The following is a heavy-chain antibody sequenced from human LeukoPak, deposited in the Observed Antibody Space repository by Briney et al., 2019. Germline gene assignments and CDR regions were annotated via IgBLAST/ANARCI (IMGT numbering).Heavy chain of an antibody. Sequence: GGSLRHSCAASGFTFCDYYTSWLRAAPEGGGERVSYISSRGSTIYYADSVKGRFTISRDNAKNPLYLQMNSLRAEDTAVYYCARISGYEFWSGYYTAFYPDYWGEGTLVTVSS. V-gene: IGHV3-11*01. D-gene: IGHD3-3*01. CDR3: ARISGYEFWSGYYTAFYPDY. CDR2: ISSRGSTI. J-gene: IGHJ4*02. CDR1: GFTFCDYY.